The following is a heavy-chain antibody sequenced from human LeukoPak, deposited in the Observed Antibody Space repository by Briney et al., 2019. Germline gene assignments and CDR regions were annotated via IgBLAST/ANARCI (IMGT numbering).Heavy chain of an antibody. CDR3: ARASPYISTWANAFDT. Sequence: SETLSLTCTVSGDSISSDSITSDYWSWIRQPPGKGLEWIGYIYYSGSTNYNPSLKSRVTISVDTSKNRFSLKLTSVTAADTAVYYCARASPYISTWANAFDTWGQGTMVTVSS. CDR1: GDSISSDSITSDY. D-gene: IGHD6-13*01. CDR2: IYYSGST. V-gene: IGHV4-61*01. J-gene: IGHJ3*02.